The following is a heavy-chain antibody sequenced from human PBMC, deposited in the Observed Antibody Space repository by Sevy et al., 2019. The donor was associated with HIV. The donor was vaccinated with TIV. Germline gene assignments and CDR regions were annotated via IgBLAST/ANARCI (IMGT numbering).Heavy chain of an antibody. CDR3: AKDPPTHNYYGSSSYFDN. CDR2: ISDSGGKT. V-gene: IGHV3-23*01. D-gene: IGHD3-22*01. J-gene: IGHJ5*02. CDR1: GFTFSSYA. Sequence: GGSLRLSCAASGFTFSSYAMSWVRQAPEKGLEWVSVISDSGGKTYYADSVKGRFTISRDNSMNTLYLEMNSLRAEDTAVYYCAKDPPTHNYYGSSSYFDNWGQGTLVTVSS.